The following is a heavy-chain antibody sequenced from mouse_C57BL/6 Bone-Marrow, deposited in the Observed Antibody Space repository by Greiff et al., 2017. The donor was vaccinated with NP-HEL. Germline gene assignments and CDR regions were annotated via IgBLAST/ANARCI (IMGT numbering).Heavy chain of an antibody. Sequence: VQLQQSGPELVKPGASVKIPCKASGYTFTDYNMDWVKQSHGKSLEWIGDINPNNGGTIYNQKFKGKATLTVDKSSSTAYMELRSLTSEDTAVYYCARRVETYYGSSYEVYYAMDYWGQGTSVTVSS. CDR2: INPNNGGT. CDR1: GYTFTDYN. D-gene: IGHD1-1*01. V-gene: IGHV1-18*01. CDR3: ARRVETYYGSSYEVYYAMDY. J-gene: IGHJ4*01.